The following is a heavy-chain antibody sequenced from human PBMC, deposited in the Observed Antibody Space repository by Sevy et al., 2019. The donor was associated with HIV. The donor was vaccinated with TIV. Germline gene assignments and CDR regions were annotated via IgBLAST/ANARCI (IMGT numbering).Heavy chain of an antibody. J-gene: IGHJ4*02. CDR2: INHSGST. D-gene: IGHD1-26*01. V-gene: IGHV4-34*01. Sequence: SETLSLTCAVYGGSFSGYYWSWIRQPPGKGLEWIGEINHSGSTNYNPSLKSRVTISVDTFKNQFSLKLSSVTAADTAVYYCARGGIVGPLYYFDYWGQGTLVTVSS. CDR3: ARGGIVGPLYYFDY. CDR1: GGSFSGYY.